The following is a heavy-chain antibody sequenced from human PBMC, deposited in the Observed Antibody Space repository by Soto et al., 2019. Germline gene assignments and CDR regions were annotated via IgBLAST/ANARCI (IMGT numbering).Heavy chain of an antibody. CDR2: ISYDGSNK. V-gene: IGHV3-30*18. CDR3: AKGPVAAVSGY. CDR1: GFTFSSYG. Sequence: PGGSLRLSCAASGFTFSSYGMHWVRQAPGKGLEWVAVISYDGSNKYYADSVKGRFTISRDNSKNTLYLQMNSLRAEDTAVYYCAKGPVAAVSGYWGQGTLVTVSS. J-gene: IGHJ4*02. D-gene: IGHD6-13*01.